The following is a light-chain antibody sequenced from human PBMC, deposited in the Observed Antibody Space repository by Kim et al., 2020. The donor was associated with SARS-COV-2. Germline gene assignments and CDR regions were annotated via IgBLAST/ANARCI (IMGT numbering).Light chain of an antibody. CDR3: QQYGTSPLT. Sequence: EIVLTQSPGTLSLSPGERATLSCRASETVRHRYLAWYQQKPGQAPRLLIFDASKRATDIPDRFSGSGSGTDFVLTITRLEPEDFALYFCQQYGTSPLTFGGGTKVDIK. CDR1: ETVRHRY. J-gene: IGKJ4*01. CDR2: DAS. V-gene: IGKV3-20*01.